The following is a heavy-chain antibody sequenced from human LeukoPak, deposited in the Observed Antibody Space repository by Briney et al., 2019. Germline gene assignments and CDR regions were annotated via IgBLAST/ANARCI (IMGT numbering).Heavy chain of an antibody. Sequence: GGSLRLSCAASGFTFSSYWMHWVRQAPGKGLVWVSRINSDGSSTSYADSVKGRFTISRDNAKNTLYLQMNSLRAEDTAVYYCARSGIRSWFDYWGQGTLATVSS. CDR2: INSDGSST. D-gene: IGHD1-26*01. V-gene: IGHV3-74*01. J-gene: IGHJ4*02. CDR1: GFTFSSYW. CDR3: ARSGIRSWFDY.